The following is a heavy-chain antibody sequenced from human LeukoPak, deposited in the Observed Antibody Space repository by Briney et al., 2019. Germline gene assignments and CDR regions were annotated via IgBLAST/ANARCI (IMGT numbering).Heavy chain of an antibody. CDR3: ARGVGYYCSSTNCPLGY. J-gene: IGHJ4*02. CDR1: GGSFSGYY. Sequence: SETLSLTCAVYGGSFSGYYWSWIRQPPGKGLDWIGEINHSGSTNYNPSLKSRVTISVDTSKNQFSLKLSSVTAADTAVYYCARGVGYYCSSTNCPLGYWGQGTLVTVSS. CDR2: INHSGST. V-gene: IGHV4-34*01. D-gene: IGHD2-2*01.